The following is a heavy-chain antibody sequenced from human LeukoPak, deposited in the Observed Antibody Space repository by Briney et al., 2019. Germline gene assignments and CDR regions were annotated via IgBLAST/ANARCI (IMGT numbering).Heavy chain of an antibody. CDR1: GYPFTSYY. CDR3: ARGRITMVRGVISVFDP. D-gene: IGHD3-10*01. V-gene: IGHV1-2*02. J-gene: IGHJ5*02. Sequence: ASVKVSCKASGYPFTSYYMHWVRQAPGQGLEWMGWINPNSGGTNYAQKFQGRVTMTRDTSISTAYMELSRLRSDDTAVYYCARGRITMVRGVISVFDPWGQGTLVTVSS. CDR2: INPNSGGT.